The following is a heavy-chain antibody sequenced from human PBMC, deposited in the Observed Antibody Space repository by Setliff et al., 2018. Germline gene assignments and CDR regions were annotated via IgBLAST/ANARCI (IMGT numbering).Heavy chain of an antibody. J-gene: IGHJ4*02. V-gene: IGHV3-74*01. CDR2: MNSDGGTT. CDR1: GFNLGSYW. D-gene: IGHD3-3*01. Sequence: GGSLRLSCAASGFNLGSYWMHWVRQAPGKGLVWVSRMNSDGGTTDYADYAKGRFTISRDNAKNTLYLQMKSLRVEDTAVYFCTRDELETFRYWGRGTRVTVSS. CDR3: TRDELETFRY.